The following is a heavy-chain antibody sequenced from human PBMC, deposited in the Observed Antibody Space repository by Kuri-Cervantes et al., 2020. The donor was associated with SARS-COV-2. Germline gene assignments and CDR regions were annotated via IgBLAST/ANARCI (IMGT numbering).Heavy chain of an antibody. Sequence: GESLKISCAASGFTFSSYGMHWVRQAPGKGLEWVSTISGSGGSIYYADSVKGRFTISRDNAKNSLYLQMNSLRAEDTAVYYCARDGAARRLYMDVWGKGTTVTVSS. CDR2: ISGSGGSI. V-gene: IGHV3-21*04. J-gene: IGHJ6*03. D-gene: IGHD6-6*01. CDR1: GFTFSSYG. CDR3: ARDGAARRLYMDV.